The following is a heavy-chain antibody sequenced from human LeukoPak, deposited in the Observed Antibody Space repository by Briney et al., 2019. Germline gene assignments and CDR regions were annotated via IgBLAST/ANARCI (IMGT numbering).Heavy chain of an antibody. CDR2: IYYSGST. CDR1: GGSISSYY. CDR3: ARELPDYYYYGMDV. Sequence: SETLSLTCTVSGGSISSYYWSWIRQPPGKGLEWIGYIYYSGSTNYNPSLKSRVTISVDTSKNQFSLKLSSVTAADTAVYYCARELPDYYYYGMDVWGQGTTVTVSS. V-gene: IGHV4-59*12. J-gene: IGHJ6*02. D-gene: IGHD1-26*01.